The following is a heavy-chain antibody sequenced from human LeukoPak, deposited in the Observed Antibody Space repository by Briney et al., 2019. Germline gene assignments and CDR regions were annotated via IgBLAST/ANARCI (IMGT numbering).Heavy chain of an antibody. V-gene: IGHV1-69*05. CDR3: AISFCSGGSCSIDY. CDR2: IIPIFGTA. CDR1: GYTFTSYG. J-gene: IGHJ4*02. Sequence: SVKVSCKASGYTFTSYGISWVRQAPGQGLEWRGGIIPIFGTANYAQKFQGRVTITTDESTSTAYMELSSLRSEDTAVYYCAISFCSGGSCSIDYWGQGTLVTVSS. D-gene: IGHD2-15*01.